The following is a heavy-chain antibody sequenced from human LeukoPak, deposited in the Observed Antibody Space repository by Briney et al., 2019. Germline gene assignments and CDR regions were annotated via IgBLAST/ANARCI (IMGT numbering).Heavy chain of an antibody. CDR3: AISTSIVAHFFDY. V-gene: IGHV4-59*01. D-gene: IGHD5/OR15-5a*01. CDR1: GGSISSYY. CDR2: IYYSGST. J-gene: IGHJ4*02. Sequence: PSETLSLTCTVSGGSISSYYWSWIRQPPGKGLEWIGYIYYSGSTNYNPSLKSRVTISVDTAKNQFSLKLSSLTATDTAVYYCAISTSIVAHFFDYWGQGTLVTVSS.